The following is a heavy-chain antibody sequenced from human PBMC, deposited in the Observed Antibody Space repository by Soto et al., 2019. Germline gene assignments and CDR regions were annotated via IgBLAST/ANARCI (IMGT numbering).Heavy chain of an antibody. CDR3: TSPPYYFDTSGYSY. J-gene: IGHJ4*02. V-gene: IGHV3-66*01. Sequence: GGSLRLSCAASGFTVRSNYMSWVRQAPGKGLEWVSVIYSGGSTYYADSVKGRFTISRDNSKNTLYLQMNSLRAEDTAVYYCTSPPYYFDTSGYSYWGQGTLVTVSS. CDR2: IYSGGST. CDR1: GFTVRSNY. D-gene: IGHD3-22*01.